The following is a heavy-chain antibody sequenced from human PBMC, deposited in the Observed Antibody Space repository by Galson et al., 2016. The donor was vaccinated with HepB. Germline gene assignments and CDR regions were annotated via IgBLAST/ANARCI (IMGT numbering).Heavy chain of an antibody. CDR3: AGVPSGKWLDY. CDR1: GFIFSSYA. Sequence: SLRLSCAASGFIFSSYAMTWVRQAPGKGPEWVSTFGDGGDIYYADSVKGRFTISRDNSRNTLYLQMNSLRADDTAVYYCAGVPSGKWLDYWGQGTLVTVSS. CDR2: FGDGGDI. D-gene: IGHD2-2*01. J-gene: IGHJ4*02. V-gene: IGHV3-23*01.